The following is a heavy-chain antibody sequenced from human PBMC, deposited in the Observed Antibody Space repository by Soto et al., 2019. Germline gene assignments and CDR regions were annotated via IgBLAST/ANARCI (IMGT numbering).Heavy chain of an antibody. V-gene: IGHV3-33*05. CDR3: AREALTLGKGELDL. D-gene: IGHD3-16*01. CDR1: GFTLSHFG. J-gene: IGHJ3*01. Sequence: QEQLVETGGGVVQPGRSLRLSCAASGFTLSHFGVHWVRQVPGKGLDWVAVSQYDGDNKYFADSVKGRFNISRDNYKNTMSLQLNSLTADDTAIYYCAREALTLGKGELDLGGEGTMVIVSS. CDR2: SQYDGDNK.